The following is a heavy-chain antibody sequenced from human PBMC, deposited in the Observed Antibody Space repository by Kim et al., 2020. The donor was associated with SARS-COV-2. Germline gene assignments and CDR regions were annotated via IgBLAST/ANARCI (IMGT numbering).Heavy chain of an antibody. CDR2: ISGSGGST. J-gene: IGHJ6*02. CDR1: GFTFSSYA. Sequence: GGSLRLSCAASGFTFSSYAMSWVRQAPGKGLEWVSAISGSGGSTYYADSVKGRFTISRDNSKNTLYLQMNSLRAEDTAVYYCAKVGKFRSGLYYHYGMDVWGQGTTVTVSS. CDR3: AKVGKFRSGLYYHYGMDV. D-gene: IGHD3-3*01. V-gene: IGHV3-23*01.